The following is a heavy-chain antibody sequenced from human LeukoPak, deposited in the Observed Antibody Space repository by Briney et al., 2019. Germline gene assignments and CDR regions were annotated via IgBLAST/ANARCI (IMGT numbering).Heavy chain of an antibody. V-gene: IGHV3-66*01. CDR3: ARASQLLDFDN. Sequence: GGSLRLSCASSRFTVTNNYLSWVRQPPGKGLEWVSVIYNGDNTNYADSVKGRFNISRDNSYNTLYLQMNSLRAEDTAVYFCARASQLLDFDNWGQGTLVSVSS. CDR1: RFTVTNNY. J-gene: IGHJ4*02. D-gene: IGHD6-19*01. CDR2: IYNGDNT.